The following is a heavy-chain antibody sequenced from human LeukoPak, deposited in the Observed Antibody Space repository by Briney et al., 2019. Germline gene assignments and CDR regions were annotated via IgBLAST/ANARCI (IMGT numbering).Heavy chain of an antibody. D-gene: IGHD5-24*01. Sequence: SETLSLTCTVSGGSISSYYWSWIRQPAGKGLEWIGNIYDGGNTNYNPSLKSRVTISVDTSKNQFSLNLSSVTVADTAVYYCAREGPRRTGYNADYWGQGTLATVSS. CDR1: GGSISSYY. V-gene: IGHV4-59*01. CDR3: AREGPRRTGYNADY. CDR2: IYDGGNT. J-gene: IGHJ4*02.